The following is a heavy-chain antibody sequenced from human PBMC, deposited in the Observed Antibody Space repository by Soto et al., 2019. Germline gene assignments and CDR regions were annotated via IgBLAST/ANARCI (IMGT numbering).Heavy chain of an antibody. CDR3: ARGGSSSSCYDLDS. D-gene: IGHD2-2*01. V-gene: IGHV1-3*01. Sequence: GASVKVSCKASGYTFTNYAIHWLRQAPGQRLEWMGWINADNGNTKYSQKFQGRVTITRDTSASTAYMELSSLRSEDTEDTVVYYCARGGSSSSCYDLDSGGQGTLVTVSS. CDR1: GYTFTNYA. J-gene: IGHJ4*02. CDR2: INADNGNT.